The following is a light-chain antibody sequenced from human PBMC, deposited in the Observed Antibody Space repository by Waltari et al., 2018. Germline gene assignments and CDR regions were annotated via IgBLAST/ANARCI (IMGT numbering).Light chain of an antibody. J-gene: IGKJ2*01. CDR1: QSISSY. CDR3: QQSYRTPRT. V-gene: IGKV1-39*01. Sequence: DIQMTQSPSSLSASAGDRVTITCRASQSISSYLNWYQQKPGKAPKLLIYAASTLQSGVPSRFSGSGSGTDFTLTISSLQPEDFATYYCQQSYRTPRTFGQGTKLEIK. CDR2: AAS.